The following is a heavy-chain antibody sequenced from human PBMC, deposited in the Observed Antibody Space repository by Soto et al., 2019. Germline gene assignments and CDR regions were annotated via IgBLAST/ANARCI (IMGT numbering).Heavy chain of an antibody. Sequence: SSETLSLTCAVSGGSISSGGYSWSWIRQPPGKGLEWIGYIYHSGSTYYNPSLKSRVTISVDRSKNQFSLKLSSVTAADTAVYYCARGSYDSSDYYYPFDYWGQGTLVTVSS. V-gene: IGHV4-30-2*01. CDR1: GGSISSGGYS. CDR2: IYHSGST. D-gene: IGHD3-22*01. J-gene: IGHJ4*02. CDR3: ARGSYDSSDYYYPFDY.